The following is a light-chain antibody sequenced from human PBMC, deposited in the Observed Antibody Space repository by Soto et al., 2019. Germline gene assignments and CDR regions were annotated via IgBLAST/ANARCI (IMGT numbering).Light chain of an antibody. J-gene: IGKJ1*01. CDR1: LNIDRW. CDR3: QQYNSYPWT. V-gene: IGKV1-5*03. CDR2: GAS. Sequence: DIPMTQSPSTLSASVGDRVTITCRASLNIDRWLAWYQQKPGKDPNLLIYGASNLESGVPSRFSGSGSGTEFTLTISRLRPDDFANYYSQQYNSYPWTSGQGTKVAIK.